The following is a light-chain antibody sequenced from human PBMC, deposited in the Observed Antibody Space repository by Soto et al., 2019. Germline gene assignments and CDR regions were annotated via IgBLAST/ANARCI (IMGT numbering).Light chain of an antibody. V-gene: IGKV3-15*01. CDR2: AAS. Sequence: EIEMTQSPATLSLAPGERVTLSCRASESVSTNLAWYQQKAGQAPRLLIYAASTRATGIPARFSGSGSGTEFTLTISSREPEDFAVYHCQQRSNWPITFGQGTRLEIK. CDR3: QQRSNWPIT. J-gene: IGKJ5*01. CDR1: ESVSTN.